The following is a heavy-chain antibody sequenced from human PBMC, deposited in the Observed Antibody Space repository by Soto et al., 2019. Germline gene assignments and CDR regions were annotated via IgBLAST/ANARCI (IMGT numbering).Heavy chain of an antibody. Sequence: EVQLVESGGGLVKPGGSLRLSCAASGFTFSSYSMNWVRQAPGKGLEWVSSISSSISYIYYADSVKGRFTISRDNAKNSLYLQMNSLRAEDMAVYYCARDVTGPITIFGGVITRQHLWFDPSGQGTLVTASS. D-gene: IGHD3-3*01. J-gene: IGHJ5*02. CDR2: ISSSISYI. CDR3: ARDVTGPITIFGGVITRQHLWFDP. V-gene: IGHV3-21*01. CDR1: GFTFSSYS.